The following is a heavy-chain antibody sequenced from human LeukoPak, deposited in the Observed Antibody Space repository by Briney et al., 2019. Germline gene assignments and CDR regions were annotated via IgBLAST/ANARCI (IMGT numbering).Heavy chain of an antibody. CDR1: GLTFSRHA. CDR3: VKVVEGAAAWDDYYYYYMDV. D-gene: IGHD2-15*01. J-gene: IGHJ6*03. Sequence: GGSLRLSCAASGLTFSRHAMGWVRQAPGKGLEWVSSISGRGDNTYYTDSVKGRFTISRDNSKNTVYLQMNSLRGADTAEYYCVKVVEGAAAWDDYYYYYMDVWGKGTSVIVSS. CDR2: ISGRGDNT. V-gene: IGHV3-23*01.